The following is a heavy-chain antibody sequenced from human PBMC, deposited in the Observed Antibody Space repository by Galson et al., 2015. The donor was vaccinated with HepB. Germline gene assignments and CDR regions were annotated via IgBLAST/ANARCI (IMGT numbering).Heavy chain of an antibody. J-gene: IGHJ5*02. D-gene: IGHD3-22*01. CDR2: FYSGNSI. CDR1: GFTVSNNY. CDR3: ARDYGHYYESGALPFRYFDP. V-gene: IGHV3-53*01. Sequence: SLRLSCAVSGFTVSNNYLTWVRQAPGKGPEWVSSFYSGNSIYYADSVKGRFTVSTDSSKNTMYLQMNSLRAEDTAIYYCARDYGHYYESGALPFRYFDPWGQGTLVTVSS.